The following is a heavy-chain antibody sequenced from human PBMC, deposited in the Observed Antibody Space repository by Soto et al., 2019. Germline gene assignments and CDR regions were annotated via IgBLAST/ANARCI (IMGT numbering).Heavy chain of an antibody. D-gene: IGHD2-15*01. CDR1: GRCISSYY. CDR2: IYYSGST. CDR3: ARLGPWYYFDY. Sequence: PSETLSLTCAVSGRCISSYYRSFIRQPPGKGLEWIGYIYYSGSTNYNPSLKSRVTISVDTSKNQFSLKLSSVTAADTAVYYCARLGPWYYFDYWGQGTLVTVSS. J-gene: IGHJ4*02. V-gene: IGHV4-59*08.